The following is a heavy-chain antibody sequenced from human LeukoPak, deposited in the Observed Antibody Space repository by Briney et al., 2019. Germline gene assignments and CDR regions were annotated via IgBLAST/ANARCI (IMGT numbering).Heavy chain of an antibody. J-gene: IGHJ4*02. CDR2: INPNSGGT. CDR1: GYTFTGYY. CDR3: ARDRRLERYYDSSGYYGY. Sequence: ASVKVSCKASGYTFTGYYMHWVRQAPGQGLEWMGWINPNSGGTNYAQKFQGRVTMTRDTSISTAYMELSRLRSDDTAVYYCARDRRLERYYDSSGYYGYWGQRTLVTVSS. V-gene: IGHV1-2*02. D-gene: IGHD3-22*01.